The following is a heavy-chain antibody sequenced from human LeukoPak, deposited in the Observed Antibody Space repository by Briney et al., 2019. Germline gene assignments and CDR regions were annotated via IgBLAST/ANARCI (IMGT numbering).Heavy chain of an antibody. CDR3: ARGPILRHFDYYMDV. CDR2: IKQDGSET. J-gene: IGHJ6*03. Sequence: PGGSLRLSCAASEFTFSHHWMTWVRQAPGKGLELVANIKQDGSETYYVDSVKGRFTISRDNAKNSLDMQMYSLRVEDTAAYYCARGPILRHFDYYMDVWGKGTTVTVSS. V-gene: IGHV3-7*01. D-gene: IGHD3-9*01. CDR1: EFTFSHHW.